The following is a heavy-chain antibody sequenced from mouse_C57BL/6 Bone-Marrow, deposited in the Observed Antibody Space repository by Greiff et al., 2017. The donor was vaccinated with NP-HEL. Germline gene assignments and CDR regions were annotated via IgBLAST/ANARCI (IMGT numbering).Heavy chain of an antibody. CDR1: GFSLSTSGMG. Sequence: QVTLKESGPGILQSSQTLSLTCSFSGFSLSTSGMGVSWIRQPSGKGLEWLAHIYWDDDKRYNPSLKSRLTISKDTSRNQVFLKITSVDTADTATSYWARRAGDGGYYDAVDYWGQGTSVTVSS. CDR3: ARRAGDGGYYDAVDY. CDR2: IYWDDDK. V-gene: IGHV8-12*01. J-gene: IGHJ4*01. D-gene: IGHD2-3*01.